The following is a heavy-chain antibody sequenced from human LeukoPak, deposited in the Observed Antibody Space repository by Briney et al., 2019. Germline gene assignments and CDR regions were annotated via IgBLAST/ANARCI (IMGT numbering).Heavy chain of an antibody. V-gene: IGHV3-30-3*01. D-gene: IGHD6-13*01. J-gene: IGHJ4*02. CDR3: ARIGAGSSRDY. CDR1: GFTFSSYA. CDR2: ISYDGSNK. Sequence: GRSLRLSCAASGFTFSSYAMHWVRQAPGKGLEWVAVISYDGSNKYYADSLKGRFTISRDNAKNSLYLQMNSLRAEDTAVYYCARIGAGSSRDYWGQGTLVTVSS.